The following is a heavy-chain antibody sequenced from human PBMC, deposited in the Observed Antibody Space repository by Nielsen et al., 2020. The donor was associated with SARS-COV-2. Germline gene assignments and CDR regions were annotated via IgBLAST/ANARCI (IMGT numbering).Heavy chain of an antibody. CDR2: ISWNSGII. V-gene: IGHV3-9*01. CDR3: ARVEGSGWDGVDY. D-gene: IGHD6-19*01. J-gene: IGHJ4*02. Sequence: SLKISCAASGFPFDDYAMHWVRQAPGKGLEWVSGISWNSGIIDYADSVKGRFTISRDNAKNSLYLQMNSLRAEDTAVYYCARVEGSGWDGVDYWGQGTLVTVSS. CDR1: GFPFDDYA.